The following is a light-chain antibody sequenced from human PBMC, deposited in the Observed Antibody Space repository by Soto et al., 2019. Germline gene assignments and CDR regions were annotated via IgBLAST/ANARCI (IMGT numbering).Light chain of an antibody. Sequence: QSVLTQPPSASGTPGQRVTISGSGTSSNIGSNTGNWYHQLPGTAHKLLIYSNNQRPSGVPDRFSGSKSGTSASLAISGLQSEDEADYYCAAWDDSLWVFGGGTKVTFL. J-gene: IGLJ3*02. CDR2: SNN. CDR3: AAWDDSLWV. CDR1: SSNIGSNT. V-gene: IGLV1-44*01.